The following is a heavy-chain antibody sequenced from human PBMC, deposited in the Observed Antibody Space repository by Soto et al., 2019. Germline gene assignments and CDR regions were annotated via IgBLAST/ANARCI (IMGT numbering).Heavy chain of an antibody. CDR2: ISGSGGST. D-gene: IGHD4-4*01. Sequence: HPGGSLRLSCAASGVTFSSYAMSWVRQAPGKGLEWVSAISGSGGSTYYADSVKGRFTISRDNSKNTLYLQMNSLRAEDTAVYYCAKSPSIYSMSDYWGQGTLVTVSS. J-gene: IGHJ4*02. V-gene: IGHV3-23*01. CDR1: GVTFSSYA. CDR3: AKSPSIYSMSDY.